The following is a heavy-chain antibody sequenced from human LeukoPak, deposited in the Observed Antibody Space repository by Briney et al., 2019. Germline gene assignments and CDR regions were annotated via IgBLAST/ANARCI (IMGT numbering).Heavy chain of an antibody. CDR3: AGSRDGYNQPFDY. CDR2: INHSGST. V-gene: IGHV4-34*01. D-gene: IGHD5-24*01. Sequence: SETLSLTCAVYGGSFSGYYWSWIRQPPGKGLGWIGEINHSGSTNYNPSLKSRVTISVDTSKNQFSLKLSSVTAADTAVYYCAGSRDGYNQPFDYWGQGTLVTVSS. CDR1: GGSFSGYY. J-gene: IGHJ4*02.